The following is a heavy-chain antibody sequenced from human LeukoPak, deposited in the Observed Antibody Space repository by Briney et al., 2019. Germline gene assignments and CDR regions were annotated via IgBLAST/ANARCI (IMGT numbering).Heavy chain of an antibody. V-gene: IGHV6-1*01. CDR2: AYRRST. J-gene: IGHJ3*02. Sequence: SQTLSLTCAISGDSFSSNDVAWNWVRQSPSRGLEWLGRAYRRSTYYAPSVKTRITIDPDTSKNQFSLQLKSVTPEDTAVYYCARGKYSAFDIWGQGTMVIVSS. CDR1: GDSFSSNDVA. D-gene: IGHD2/OR15-2a*01. CDR3: ARGKYSAFDI.